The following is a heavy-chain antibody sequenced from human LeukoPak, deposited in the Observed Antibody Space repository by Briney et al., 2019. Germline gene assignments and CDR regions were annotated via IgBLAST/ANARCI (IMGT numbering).Heavy chain of an antibody. V-gene: IGHV3-7*04. Sequence: GSLGLSCAASGFTFSSYRVNWVRQAPGKGLEWVASIKQGGSERYYVDSVNGRFTISRDNAKNSLYLQMNSLRVEDTAVYYCARGDSSAFDIWGQRTMVTVSS. CDR2: IKQGGSER. CDR3: ARGDSSAFDI. D-gene: IGHD3-22*01. CDR1: GFTFSSYR. J-gene: IGHJ3*02.